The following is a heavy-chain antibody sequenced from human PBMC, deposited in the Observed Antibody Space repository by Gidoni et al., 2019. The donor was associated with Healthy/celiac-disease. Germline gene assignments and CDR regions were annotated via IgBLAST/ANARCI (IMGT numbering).Heavy chain of an antibody. CDR2: ISAYNGNT. V-gene: IGHV1-18*01. D-gene: IGHD2-8*01. Sequence: QVQLVQSGAEVKKPGASVKVSCKASGYTFTSHGISAVRQAPGQGLEWMGWISAYNGNTNYAQKLQGRVTMTTDTSTSTAYMELRSLRSDDTAVYYCARDLLRDIVLMVYTGEGYYYYGMDVWGQGTTVTVSS. CDR3: ARDLLRDIVLMVYTGEGYYYYGMDV. J-gene: IGHJ6*02. CDR1: GYTFTSHG.